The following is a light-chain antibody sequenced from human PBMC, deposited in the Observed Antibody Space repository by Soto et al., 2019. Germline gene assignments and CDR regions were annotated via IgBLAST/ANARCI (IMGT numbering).Light chain of an antibody. CDR2: AAS. V-gene: IGKV1-9*01. Sequence: DIQLTQSPFFLSASVGDRVTITCRASQGISSYLAWYQQKPGKAPKFLIYAASTLQSGVPSRFSGSGSGTEFTLTISSLQPQDFATYYCQRLDNYPITFGQGTRLEIK. J-gene: IGKJ5*01. CDR1: QGISSY. CDR3: QRLDNYPIT.